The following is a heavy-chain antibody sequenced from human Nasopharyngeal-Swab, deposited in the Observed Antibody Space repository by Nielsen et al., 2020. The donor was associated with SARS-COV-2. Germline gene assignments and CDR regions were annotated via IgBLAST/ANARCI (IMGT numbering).Heavy chain of an antibody. CDR2: ISDYNGNT. J-gene: IGHJ4*02. Sequence: ASVKVSCKASGYTFTSYGISWVRQAPGQGLEWMGWISDYNGNTNYAQKLQGRVTMTTDTSTSTAYMELRSLRSDDTAVYYCARLSYCGGDCYWSFIDYWGQGTLVTVSS. V-gene: IGHV1-18*04. CDR1: GYTFTSYG. D-gene: IGHD2-21*02. CDR3: ARLSYCGGDCYWSFIDY.